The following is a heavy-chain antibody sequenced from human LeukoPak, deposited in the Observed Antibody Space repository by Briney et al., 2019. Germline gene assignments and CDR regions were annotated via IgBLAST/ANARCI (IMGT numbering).Heavy chain of an antibody. J-gene: IGHJ4*02. V-gene: IGHV3-30*18. Sequence: GGSLRLSCAASGFTFSSYGIHWVRQAPGKGLEWVAVISYDGSNKYYADSVKGRFTISRDNSKNTLYLQMNSLRAEDTAVYYCANEWELLLFDYWGQGTLVTVSS. CDR2: ISYDGSNK. CDR1: GFTFSSYG. CDR3: ANEWELLLFDY. D-gene: IGHD1-26*01.